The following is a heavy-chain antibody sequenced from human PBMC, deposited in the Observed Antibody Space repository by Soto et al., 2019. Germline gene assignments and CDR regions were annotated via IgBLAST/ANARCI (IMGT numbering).Heavy chain of an antibody. V-gene: IGHV4-4*02. J-gene: IGHJ3*01. CDR3: AKDQGSGWYRAFDV. CDR1: SGSISSSHW. Sequence: QVQLQESGPGLVKPSGTRSLTCIVSSGSISSSHWWSWVRQPPGKGLEWIGEFYHTGSTNYSPSLKSRVTISVDKSKNLFSMNLTSVNAADTAVYYCAKDQGSGWYRAFDVWAQGTLVTVSS. CDR2: FYHTGST. D-gene: IGHD6-19*01.